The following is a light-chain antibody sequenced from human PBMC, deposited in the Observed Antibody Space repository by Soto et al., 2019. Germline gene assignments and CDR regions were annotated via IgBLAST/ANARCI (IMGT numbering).Light chain of an antibody. CDR2: GAS. CDR3: QQSNNWPLT. V-gene: IGKV3-15*01. J-gene: IGKJ1*01. Sequence: EIVMTQSPDTLSVSPGERATLSCRASQSVSSKLAWYQQKPGQAPRLLIYGASTRATGIPARFSGSGSGTEFTLTISSLQSEDFAVYYCQQSNNWPLTFGQGTKVDIK. CDR1: QSVSSK.